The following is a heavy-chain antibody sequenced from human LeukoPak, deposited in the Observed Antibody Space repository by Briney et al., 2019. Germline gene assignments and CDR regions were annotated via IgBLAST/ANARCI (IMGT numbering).Heavy chain of an antibody. Sequence: SETLSLTCTVSGGSISTYYWTWIRQPPGKGLEWTGYIYYSGSTSTNYDPSLKSRVTISVDTSKNQFSLKLSSVTAADTAVYYCARGLWFGEFFFDYWGQGTLVTVSS. J-gene: IGHJ4*02. CDR2: IYYSGSTST. CDR3: ARGLWFGEFFFDY. V-gene: IGHV4-59*01. CDR1: GGSISTYY. D-gene: IGHD3-10*01.